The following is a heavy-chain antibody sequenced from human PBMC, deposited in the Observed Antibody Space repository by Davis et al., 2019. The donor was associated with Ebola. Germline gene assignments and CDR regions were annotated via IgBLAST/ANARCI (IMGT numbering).Heavy chain of an antibody. J-gene: IGHJ4*02. CDR2: LGSSGRDP. V-gene: IGHV3-23*01. CDR3: AIDPNWEFGY. CDR1: GFSFTTCA. Sequence: GESLKISCVASGFSFTTCATNWVRQAPGKGLEWVAGLGSSGRDPHYADSVRGRFTISRDDSKSTVFLQMDSLRDEDTALYYCAIDPNWEFGYWGQGILVTVSS. D-gene: IGHD3-10*01.